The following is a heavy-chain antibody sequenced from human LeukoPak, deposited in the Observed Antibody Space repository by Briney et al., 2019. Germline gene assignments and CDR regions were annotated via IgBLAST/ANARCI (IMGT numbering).Heavy chain of an antibody. CDR1: GGSSSGYY. CDR3: ARVKRGHAFDI. D-gene: IGHD3-10*01. J-gene: IGHJ3*02. Sequence: SETLSLTCAVYGGSSSGYYWSWIRQPPGKGLEWIGEINHSGSTNYNPSLKSRVTISVDTSKNQFSLKLSSVTAADTAVYYCARVKRGHAFDIWGQGTMVTVSS. V-gene: IGHV4-34*01. CDR2: INHSGST.